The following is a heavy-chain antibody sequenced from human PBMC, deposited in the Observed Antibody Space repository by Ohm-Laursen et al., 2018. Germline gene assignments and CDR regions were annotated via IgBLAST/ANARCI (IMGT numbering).Heavy chain of an antibody. J-gene: IGHJ3*02. D-gene: IGHD6-6*01. CDR2: ITSSGSTI. CDR3: AREYSSSSGRAFDI. Sequence: SLRLSCTASGFTFSDYQMSWIRQAPGKGLEWISYITSSGSTIYSADSVKGRFTISRDNAKNSLYLQMKSLRAEDTAVYYCAREYSSSSGRAFDIWGQGTMVTVSS. CDR1: GFTFSDYQ. V-gene: IGHV3-11*04.